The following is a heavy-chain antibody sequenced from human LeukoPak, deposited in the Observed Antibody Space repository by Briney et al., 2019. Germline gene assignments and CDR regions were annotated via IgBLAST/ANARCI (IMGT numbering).Heavy chain of an antibody. J-gene: IGHJ4*02. Sequence: TSETLSLTCVVSRYSINSVSSIFFWGWIRQPPGKGLEWIGSINRSGVTYYNPSLKSRVAISVDTSTNHFSLSLNSVTAADTAVYYCTRVSVAGAFVDWGQGTVVTVSS. CDR3: TRVSVAGAFVD. CDR1: RYSINSVSSIFF. CDR2: INRSGVT. D-gene: IGHD6-19*01. V-gene: IGHV4-38-2*01.